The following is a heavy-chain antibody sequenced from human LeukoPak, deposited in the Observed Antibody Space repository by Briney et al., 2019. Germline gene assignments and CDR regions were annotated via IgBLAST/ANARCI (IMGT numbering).Heavy chain of an antibody. CDR2: IYYSGST. D-gene: IGHD1-1*01. CDR3: ARVQLERHYYYYGMDV. CDR1: GGSISSYY. Sequence: SETLSLTCTVSGGSISSYYWSWIRQPPGKGLEWIGYIYYSGSTNYNPSLKSRVTISVDTSKNQFSLKLSSVTTADTAVYYCARVQLERHYYYYGMDVWGQWTTVTVSS. V-gene: IGHV4-59*08. J-gene: IGHJ6*02.